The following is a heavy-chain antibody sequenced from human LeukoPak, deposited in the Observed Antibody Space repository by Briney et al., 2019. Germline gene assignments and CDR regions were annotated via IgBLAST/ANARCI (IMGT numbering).Heavy chain of an antibody. J-gene: IGHJ4*02. Sequence: SETLSLTCAVYGGSFSGYYWSWIRQPPGKGLEWIGEINHSGSTNYNPSLKSRVTISADTSKNQFSLKLSSVTAADTAVYYCARLNYGGNLRYWGQGTLVTVSS. V-gene: IGHV4-34*01. D-gene: IGHD4-23*01. CDR1: GGSFSGYY. CDR3: ARLNYGGNLRY. CDR2: INHSGST.